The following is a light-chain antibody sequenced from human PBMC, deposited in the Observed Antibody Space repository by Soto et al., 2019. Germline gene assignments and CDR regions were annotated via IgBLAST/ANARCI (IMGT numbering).Light chain of an antibody. CDR2: DAS. Sequence: EIVLTQSPATLSLSPGERATLSCRASQSVSSYLAWYQQKPGQAPRLLIYDASNRATGIPARFSGSGSGTDFTLTINGLEPEDFAVYYCQQRSNWPPITFGQGTRLEIK. J-gene: IGKJ5*01. V-gene: IGKV3-11*01. CDR3: QQRSNWPPIT. CDR1: QSVSSY.